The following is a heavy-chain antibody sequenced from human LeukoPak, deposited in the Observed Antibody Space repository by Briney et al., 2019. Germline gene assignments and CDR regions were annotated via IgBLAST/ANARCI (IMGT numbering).Heavy chain of an antibody. CDR1: GYTFTSYY. V-gene: IGHV1-46*01. Sequence: ASVKVSCKASGYTFTSYYIHWVRQAPGQGLEWMGVINPSGGTTSYSQKFQGSVTMTRDTSTSTVYMELSSLRSEDTAVYYCARVPIFGVGPLLDAFDIWGQGTMVTVSS. J-gene: IGHJ3*02. CDR2: INPSGGTT. D-gene: IGHD3-3*02. CDR3: ARVPIFGVGPLLDAFDI.